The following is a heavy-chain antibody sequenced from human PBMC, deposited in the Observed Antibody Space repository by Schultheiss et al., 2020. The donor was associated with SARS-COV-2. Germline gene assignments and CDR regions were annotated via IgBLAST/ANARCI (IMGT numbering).Heavy chain of an antibody. CDR2: IYYSGST. J-gene: IGHJ5*02. CDR1: GGSISRGGNS. D-gene: IGHD2-15*01. Sequence: SETLSLTCVVSGGSISRGGNSWSWIRQPPGKGLEWIGSIYYSGSTYYNPSLKSRVTISVDTSKNQFSLKLSSVTAADTAVYYCARQAVVVLGWFDPWGQGTLVTVSS. CDR3: ARQAVVVLGWFDP. V-gene: IGHV4-30-2*03.